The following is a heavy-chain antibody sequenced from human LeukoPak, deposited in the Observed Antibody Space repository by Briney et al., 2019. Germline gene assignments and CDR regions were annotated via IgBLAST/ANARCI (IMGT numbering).Heavy chain of an antibody. CDR3: AKEFGEIDQPSSGFP. CDR2: ISGSGGST. D-gene: IGHD3-22*01. CDR1: GFTFSSYA. Sequence: GGSLRVYCAASGFTFSSYAMSWVRQAPGKGLEWVSAISGSGGSTYYADSVKGRFTISRDNSKNTLYLQMNSLRAEDTAVYYCAKEFGEIDQPSSGFPWGQGTLVTVSS. V-gene: IGHV3-23*01. J-gene: IGHJ5*02.